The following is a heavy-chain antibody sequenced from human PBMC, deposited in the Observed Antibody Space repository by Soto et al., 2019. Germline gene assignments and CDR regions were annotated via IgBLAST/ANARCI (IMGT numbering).Heavy chain of an antibody. Sequence: PGGSLRLSCAASGFTFSNYAMSWVRQAPGKGLEWVSAISGSGGSTYYPDSLKGRFTISRDNSKNTLYLQMNSLRAEDTAVYYWAKGLSCFSTSCYLGYFDFWGQGA. CDR2: ISGSGGST. J-gene: IGHJ4*02. V-gene: IGHV3-23*01. D-gene: IGHD2-2*01. CDR3: AKGLSCFSTSCYLGYFDF. CDR1: GFTFSNYA.